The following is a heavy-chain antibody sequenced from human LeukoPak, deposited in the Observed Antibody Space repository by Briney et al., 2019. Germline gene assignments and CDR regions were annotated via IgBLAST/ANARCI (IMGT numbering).Heavy chain of an antibody. CDR1: GGSFSGYY. CDR3: ARVYCSGGSCLLDY. V-gene: IGHV4-59*10. CDR2: IYTSGST. D-gene: IGHD2-15*01. Sequence: SETLSLTCAVYGGSFSGYYWSWIRQPAGKGLEWIGRIYTSGSTNYNPSLKSRVTISVDTSKNQFSLKLSSVTAADTAVYYCARVYCSGGSCLLDYWGQGTLVTVSS. J-gene: IGHJ4*02.